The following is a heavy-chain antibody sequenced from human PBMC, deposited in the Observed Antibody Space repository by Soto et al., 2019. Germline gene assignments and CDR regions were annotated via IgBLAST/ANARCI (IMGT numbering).Heavy chain of an antibody. D-gene: IGHD5-18*01. Sequence: GGSLRLSCEASGFTFSDYYMSWIRQAPGKGLEWVSYISSSATTIYYADSVKGRFTISRDDAKSSLYLQMNSLRAEDTAVYYCATDRYSYGYFADNWGQGTVVTVSS. CDR3: ATDRYSYGYFADN. CDR1: GFTFSDYY. V-gene: IGHV3-11*01. J-gene: IGHJ4*02. CDR2: ISSSATTI.